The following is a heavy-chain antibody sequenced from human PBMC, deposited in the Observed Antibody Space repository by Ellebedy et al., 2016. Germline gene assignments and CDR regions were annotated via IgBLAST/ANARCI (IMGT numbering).Heavy chain of an antibody. Sequence: GGSLRLSXAASGFTFSSYAMHWVRQAPGKGLEWVAVISYDGSNKYYADSVKGRFTISRDNSKNTLYLQMNSLRAEDTAVYYCARDLIYGDFGFGYWGQGTLVTVSS. J-gene: IGHJ4*02. CDR2: ISYDGSNK. D-gene: IGHD3-3*01. CDR1: GFTFSSYA. V-gene: IGHV3-30*04. CDR3: ARDLIYGDFGFGY.